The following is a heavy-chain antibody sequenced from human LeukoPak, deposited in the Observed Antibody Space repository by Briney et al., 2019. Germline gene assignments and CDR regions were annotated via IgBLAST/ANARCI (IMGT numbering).Heavy chain of an antibody. Sequence: GGSLRLSCAASGFTFSSYAMSWVRQAPGKGLEWASAISGSGGSTYYADSVKGRFTISRDNSKNTLYLQMNSLRAEDTAVYYCAKEAEMATISSTVRVDYFDYWGQGTLVTVSS. CDR3: AKEAEMATISSTVRVDYFDY. D-gene: IGHD5-24*01. CDR1: GFTFSSYA. V-gene: IGHV3-23*01. J-gene: IGHJ4*02. CDR2: ISGSGGST.